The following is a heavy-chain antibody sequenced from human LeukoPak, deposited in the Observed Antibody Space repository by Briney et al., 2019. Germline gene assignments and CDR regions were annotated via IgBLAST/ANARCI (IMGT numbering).Heavy chain of an antibody. J-gene: IGHJ4*02. Sequence: GGSLRLSCAASGLIFSSYSMNWVRQAPGKGLEWVSSISRSSSYIYYADSVKGRFTISRDNAKNSLYLQMNSLRAEDTAVYYCAREVPNLVAVPNDYWGQGTLVTVSS. CDR1: GLIFSSYS. CDR3: AREVPNLVAVPNDY. CDR2: ISRSSSYI. D-gene: IGHD6-19*01. V-gene: IGHV3-21*01.